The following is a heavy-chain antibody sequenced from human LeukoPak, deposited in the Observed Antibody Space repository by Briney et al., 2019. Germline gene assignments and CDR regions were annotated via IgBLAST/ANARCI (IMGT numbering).Heavy chain of an antibody. Sequence: GASVKVSCKASGYTFTSYDINWVRQATGQGLEWMGWMNPNSGNTGYAQKFQGRVTITRNTSISTAYMELSSLRSEDTAVYYCARAFWSGSTPAFDIWGQGTMVTVSS. CDR1: GYTFTSYD. J-gene: IGHJ3*02. CDR3: ARAFWSGSTPAFDI. CDR2: MNPNSGNT. D-gene: IGHD3-3*01. V-gene: IGHV1-8*03.